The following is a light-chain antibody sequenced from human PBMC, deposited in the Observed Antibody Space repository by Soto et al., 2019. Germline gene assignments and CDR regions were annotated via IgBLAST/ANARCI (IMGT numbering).Light chain of an antibody. CDR3: LQHNVFPRT. Sequence: DIQMTQSPSTLSGSVGDRVTITCRANQTISSWLAWYQQKPGKAPKLLIYKASTLKSGVPSRFSGSGSGTEFTLTISSLQPDDFATYYCLQHNVFPRTFGQGTKVDIK. J-gene: IGKJ1*01. CDR2: KAS. V-gene: IGKV1-5*03. CDR1: QTISSW.